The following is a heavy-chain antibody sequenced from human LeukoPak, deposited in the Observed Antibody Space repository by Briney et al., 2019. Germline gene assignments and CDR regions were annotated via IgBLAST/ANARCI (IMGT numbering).Heavy chain of an antibody. CDR2: IYYSGST. CDR1: VGSISSSSYY. V-gene: IGHV4-39*01. D-gene: IGHD2-21*02. J-gene: IGHJ3*02. Sequence: ASETLSLTCTVSVGSISSSSYYWGWIRQPPGKGLEWIGSIYYSGSTYYNPSLKSRVTISVDTSKNQFSLKLSSVTAADTAVYYCARQVGGDGAFDIWGQGTMVTVSS. CDR3: ARQVGGDGAFDI.